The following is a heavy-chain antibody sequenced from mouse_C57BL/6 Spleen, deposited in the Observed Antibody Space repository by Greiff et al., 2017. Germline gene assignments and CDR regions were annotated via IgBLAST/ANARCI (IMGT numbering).Heavy chain of an antibody. CDR2: IYPRSGNT. Sequence: QVQLKEPGAELARPGASVKLSCKASGYTFTSYGISWVKQRTGQGLEWIGEIYPRSGNTYYNEKFKGKATLTADKSSSTAYMELRSLTSEDSAVYFCARSGGWTNEGAMDYWGQGTSVTVSA. J-gene: IGHJ4*01. CDR3: ARSGGWTNEGAMDY. CDR1: GYTFTSYG. D-gene: IGHD2-3*01. V-gene: IGHV1-81*01.